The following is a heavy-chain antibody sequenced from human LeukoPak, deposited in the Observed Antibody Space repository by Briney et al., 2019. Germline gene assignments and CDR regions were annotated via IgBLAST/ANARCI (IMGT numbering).Heavy chain of an antibody. CDR2: IYYSGST. CDR1: GGSLRSYY. Sequence: PSETLSLTCTVSGGSLRSYYWSWIRQPPGKGLEWVGYIYYSGSTNYNPSLKSRVTISVDTSKNQFSLKLSSVAAADTAVYYCAGSIAVAGTLDAFDIWGQGTMVTVSS. J-gene: IGHJ3*02. D-gene: IGHD6-19*01. CDR3: AGSIAVAGTLDAFDI. V-gene: IGHV4-59*01.